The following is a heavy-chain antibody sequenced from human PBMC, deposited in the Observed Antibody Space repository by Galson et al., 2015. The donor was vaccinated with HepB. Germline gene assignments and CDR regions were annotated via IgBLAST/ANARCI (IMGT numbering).Heavy chain of an antibody. J-gene: IGHJ4*02. CDR1: GFSFSNYW. CDR2: IDSDGSST. V-gene: IGHV3-74*01. D-gene: IGHD1-26*01. CDR3: ARDFRIVGATGAY. Sequence: SLRLSCAAAGFSFSNYWMFWVRQAPGKGLVWVARIDSDGSSTSYADSVKGRFTISRDNAKNTLYLQMNSLRAEDTAVYYCARDFRIVGATGAYWGQGTLVTVSS.